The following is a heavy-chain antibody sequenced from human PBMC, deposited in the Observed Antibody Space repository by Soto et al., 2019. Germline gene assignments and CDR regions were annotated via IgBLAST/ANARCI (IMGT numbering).Heavy chain of an antibody. J-gene: IGHJ6*02. V-gene: IGHV4-4*07. CDR2: VSTNGAT. CDR1: GGFISSYY. CDR3: ARAESEILTGSYAMDV. D-gene: IGHD3-9*01. Sequence: SDTLSLTCTVSGGFISSYYWNWIRHPAGKGLEWIGRVSTNGATNYNPSLESRVTMSVDTYKNQFSLKLTSVTAADTAVYFCARAESEILTGSYAMDVWGQGTTVTVSS.